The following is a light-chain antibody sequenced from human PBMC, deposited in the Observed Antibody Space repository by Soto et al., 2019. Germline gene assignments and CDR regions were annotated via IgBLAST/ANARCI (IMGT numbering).Light chain of an antibody. Sequence: DIQMTQSPSTLSASVGDRVTITCRASQSISRSLAWYQQKPVKAPSLLIYDDSSLEGGVPSRFSGSGFGTEFTHPITKLQPADFATYCCKQYSDFLISFGRGTTVDFK. J-gene: IGKJ3*01. V-gene: IGKV1-5*01. CDR1: QSISRS. CDR3: KQYSDFLIS. CDR2: DDS.